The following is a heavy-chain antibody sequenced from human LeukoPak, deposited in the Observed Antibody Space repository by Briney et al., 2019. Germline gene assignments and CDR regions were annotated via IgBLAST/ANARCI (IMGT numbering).Heavy chain of an antibody. CDR2: IFYSGST. Sequence: SETLSLTCTVSGGSISSFYWSWIRQPPGKGLEWIGYIFYSGSTNYNPSLKSRVTMSIDTSKNQFSLKLTSVTVADTAMYYCARVTSGEFADYWGQGTLVTVSS. J-gene: IGHJ4*02. CDR3: ARVTSGEFADY. CDR1: GGSISSFY. V-gene: IGHV4-59*01. D-gene: IGHD3-10*01.